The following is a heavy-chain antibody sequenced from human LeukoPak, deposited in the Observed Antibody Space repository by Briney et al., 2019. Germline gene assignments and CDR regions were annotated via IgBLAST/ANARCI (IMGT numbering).Heavy chain of an antibody. CDR3: ARAKIGITMVRGVYDY. CDR2: INHSGST. Sequence: SETLSLTCAVYGGSFSGYYWSWIRQPPGKGLEWIGEINHSGSTNYNPSLKSRVTISVDTSKNQFSLKLSSVTAADTAVYYCARAKIGITMVRGVYDYWGQGTLVTVPP. D-gene: IGHD3-10*01. CDR1: GGSFSGYY. J-gene: IGHJ4*02. V-gene: IGHV4-34*01.